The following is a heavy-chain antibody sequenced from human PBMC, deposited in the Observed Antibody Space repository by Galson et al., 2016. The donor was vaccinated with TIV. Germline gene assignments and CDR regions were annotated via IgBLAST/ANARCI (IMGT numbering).Heavy chain of an antibody. CDR2: ILGTGDTT. Sequence: SLRLSCAASGFTFSNYAMTWVRQAPGKGLEWVPGILGTGDTTYYADSVKGRFTISRDNSKNTLYLQINSLRDDDTALYYCAKGDITKVRGGSYDFWGQGTLVTVSS. J-gene: IGHJ4*02. D-gene: IGHD3-10*01. CDR3: AKGDITKVRGGSYDF. CDR1: GFTFSNYA. V-gene: IGHV3-23*01.